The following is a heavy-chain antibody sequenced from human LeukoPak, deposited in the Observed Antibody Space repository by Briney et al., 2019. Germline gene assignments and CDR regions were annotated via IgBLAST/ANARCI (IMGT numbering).Heavy chain of an antibody. Sequence: GGSLRLSCAASGFTFSSYGMHWVRQAPGKGLEWVAFIRYDGSNKYYADSVEGRFTISRDNSKNTLYLQMNSLRAEDTAVYYCAKEGPDYYYYYYMDVWGKGTTVTVSS. D-gene: IGHD1-14*01. CDR2: IRYDGSNK. V-gene: IGHV3-30*02. J-gene: IGHJ6*03. CDR1: GFTFSSYG. CDR3: AKEGPDYYYYYYMDV.